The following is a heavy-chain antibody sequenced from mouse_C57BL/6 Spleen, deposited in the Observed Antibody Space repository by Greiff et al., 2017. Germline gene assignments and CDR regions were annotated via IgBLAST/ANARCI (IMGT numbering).Heavy chain of an antibody. CDR3: ARLAYSNGAY. J-gene: IGHJ3*01. V-gene: IGHV1-50*01. CDR2: IDPSDSYT. Sequence: VQLQQPGAELVKPGASVKLSCKASGYTFTSYWMQWVKQRPGQGLEWIGEIDPSDSYTNYNQKFKGKATLTVDTSSSTAYMQLSSLTSEDSAVYYCARLAYSNGAYWGQGTLVTVSA. D-gene: IGHD2-5*01. CDR1: GYTFTSYW.